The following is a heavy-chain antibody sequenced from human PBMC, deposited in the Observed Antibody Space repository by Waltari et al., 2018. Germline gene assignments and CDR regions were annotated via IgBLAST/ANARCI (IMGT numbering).Heavy chain of an antibody. D-gene: IGHD2-8*02. V-gene: IGHV3-73*02. Sequence: EVHVVESGGGLVQPGGSLKVSCAASGFTFSGSAVHWVRQAPGKGLGWVGLIRTKPTTYAPEYAASVKGRFTISEDDSNKTTYLHMNGLKIDDTAVYYCTPQDCSGVGCSTPYWGQGTLVTVSS. J-gene: IGHJ4*02. CDR2: IRTKPTTYAP. CDR3: TPQDCSGVGCSTPY. CDR1: GFTFSGSA.